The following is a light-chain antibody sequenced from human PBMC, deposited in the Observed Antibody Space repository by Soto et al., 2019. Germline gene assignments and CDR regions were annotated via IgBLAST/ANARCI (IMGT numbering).Light chain of an antibody. J-gene: IGKJ4*01. CDR3: QQSYSTPLVT. CDR2: AAS. Sequence: DIQMTQSPSSLSASVGDRVTITCRASQSIRSYLNWYQQKPGKAPKLLIYAASSLQSGVPSRFSGSGSGTDFTLTISSLQPEDFATYYCQQSYSTPLVTFGGGTKVEIK. CDR1: QSIRSY. V-gene: IGKV1-39*01.